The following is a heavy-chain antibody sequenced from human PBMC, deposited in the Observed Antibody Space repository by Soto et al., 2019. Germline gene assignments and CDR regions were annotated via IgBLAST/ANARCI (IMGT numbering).Heavy chain of an antibody. CDR1: GCTFSSYA. CDR2: IIPIFGTA. CDR3: ARAPPGDWNYVALPY. V-gene: IGHV1-69*06. D-gene: IGHD1-7*01. Sequence: AVKVSCKASGCTFSSYAISWVRQAPGQGLAWMGGIIPIFGTANYAQEFQGRVTVTADKSTSPEFMEVSSVRSEDTAVYPCARAPPGDWNYVALPYWGQGTLVTVSS. J-gene: IGHJ4*02.